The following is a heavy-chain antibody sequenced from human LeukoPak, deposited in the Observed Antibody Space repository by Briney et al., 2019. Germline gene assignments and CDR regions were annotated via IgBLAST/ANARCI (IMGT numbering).Heavy chain of an antibody. CDR2: IYYTGNT. Sequence: PSETLSLTCTVSSGSISAYYWSWIRQPPGEGLEWIGYIYYTGNTNFNPSLKSRVTISVDTSKNQFSLKLTSVTAADTAVYYCARGGGAAGYDNEFDYWGQGTLVTVSS. CDR1: SGSISAYY. CDR3: ARGGGAAGYDNEFDY. J-gene: IGHJ4*02. V-gene: IGHV4-59*01. D-gene: IGHD5-12*01.